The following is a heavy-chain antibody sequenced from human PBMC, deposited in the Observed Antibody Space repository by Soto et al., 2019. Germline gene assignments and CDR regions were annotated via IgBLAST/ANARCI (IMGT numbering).Heavy chain of an antibody. Sequence: GGSLRLSCAASGFTFSSYGLHWVRQAPGKGLEWVAVIWYDGSNKYYADSVKGRFTISRDNSKNTLYLQMNSLRAEDTAEYYCARDQXXXXXALDYWEQGTLVXVSS. CDR3: ARDQXXXXXALDY. J-gene: IGHJ4*02. V-gene: IGHV3-33*01. CDR2: IWYDGSNK. CDR1: GFTFSSYG.